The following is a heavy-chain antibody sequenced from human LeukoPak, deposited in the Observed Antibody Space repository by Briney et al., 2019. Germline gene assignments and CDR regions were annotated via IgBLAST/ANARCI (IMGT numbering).Heavy chain of an antibody. CDR1: GDTFTSYY. CDR3: ARGRHYYDSSDYYYEGDAFDI. Sequence: ASVKVSCKSSGDTFTSYYMHWVRQAPGQGLACMGIINPSGTSTSYAQKFQGRVTMTRDMSTSTVYMELSSLRSEDKAVYYRARGRHYYDSSDYYYEGDAFDIWGQGTMVTVSS. D-gene: IGHD3-22*01. V-gene: IGHV1-46*01. CDR2: INPSGTST. J-gene: IGHJ3*02.